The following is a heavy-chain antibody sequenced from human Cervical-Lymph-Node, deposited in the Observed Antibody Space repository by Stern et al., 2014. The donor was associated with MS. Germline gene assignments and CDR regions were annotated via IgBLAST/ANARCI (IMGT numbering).Heavy chain of an antibody. Sequence: VQLLESGAEVKKPGSSVKVSCKASGGTFSSYAISWVRQAPGQGLEWMGGIIPIFGTANYAQKFQGRVTITADESTSTAYMELSSLRSEDTAVYYCARVNTRYCSGGSCYSRGFDYWGQGTLVTVSS. CDR3: ARVNTRYCSGGSCYSRGFDY. CDR2: IIPIFGTA. CDR1: GGTFSSYA. J-gene: IGHJ4*02. V-gene: IGHV1-69*01. D-gene: IGHD2-15*01.